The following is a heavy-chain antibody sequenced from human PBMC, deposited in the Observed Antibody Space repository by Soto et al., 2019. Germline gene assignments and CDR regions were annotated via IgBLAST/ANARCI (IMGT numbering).Heavy chain of an antibody. Sequence: ASVKVSCKASGYTFTGYYMHWVQQAPGQGLEWMGWINPNSGGTDYAQKFQGRVTMTRDTSISTVYMELSRLRSDDTAVYYCARDRDSSWSDYWGQGXLVTVYS. D-gene: IGHD6-13*01. V-gene: IGHV1-2*02. CDR1: GYTFTGYY. CDR3: ARDRDSSWSDY. CDR2: INPNSGGT. J-gene: IGHJ4*02.